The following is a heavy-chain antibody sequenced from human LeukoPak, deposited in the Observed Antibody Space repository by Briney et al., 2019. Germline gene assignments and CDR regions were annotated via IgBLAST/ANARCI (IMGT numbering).Heavy chain of an antibody. D-gene: IGHD5-12*01. CDR1: GFTFSSYW. V-gene: IGHV3-7*01. CDR2: IKQDGSEK. Sequence: GGSLRLSCAASGFTFSSYWMSWVRQAPGKGLEWVANIKQDGSEKYYVDSVKGRFTISRDNAKNSLYLQMNSLRAEDTAVYYCARRGSGYDLVGYFDYWGQGTLVTVSS. CDR3: ARRGSGYDLVGYFDY. J-gene: IGHJ4*02.